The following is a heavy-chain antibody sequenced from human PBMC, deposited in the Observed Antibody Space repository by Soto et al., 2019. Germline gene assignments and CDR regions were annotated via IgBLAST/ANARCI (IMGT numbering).Heavy chain of an antibody. V-gene: IGHV4-39*01. J-gene: IGHJ6*02. Sequence: SETLSLTCTVSGGSISSSSYYRGWIRQPPGKGLEWIGSIYYSGSSYYNPSLRSRLTISVDTSKNQFSLKLSSVTAADTAVYYCARQDSTDNYYYYGMDVWGQGTKVT. CDR1: GGSISSSSYY. CDR3: ARQDSTDNYYYYGMDV. D-gene: IGHD6-13*01. CDR2: IYYSGSS.